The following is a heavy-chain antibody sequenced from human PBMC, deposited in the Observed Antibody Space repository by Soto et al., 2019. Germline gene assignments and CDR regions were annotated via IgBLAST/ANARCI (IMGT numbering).Heavy chain of an antibody. Sequence: SGPTLVNPTQTLTLTCTFSGFSLSTSGVGVGWIRQPPGKALEWLALIYWNDDKRYSPSLKSRLTITKDTSKNQVVLTMTNMDPVDTATYYCAHLRDDSYFDWLPHIPYYYGMDVWGQGTTVTVSS. D-gene: IGHD3-9*01. J-gene: IGHJ6*02. CDR1: GFSLSTSGVG. CDR3: AHLRDDSYFDWLPHIPYYYGMDV. CDR2: IYWNDDK. V-gene: IGHV2-5*01.